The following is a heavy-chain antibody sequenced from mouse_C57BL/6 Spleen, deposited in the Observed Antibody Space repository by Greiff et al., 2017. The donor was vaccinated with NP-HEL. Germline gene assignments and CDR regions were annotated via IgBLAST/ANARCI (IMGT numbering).Heavy chain of an antibody. J-gene: IGHJ1*03. Sequence: QVTLKESGPGILQPSQTLSLTCSFSGFSLSTFGMGVGWIRQPSGKGLEWLAHIWWDDDKYYNPALKSRLTISKDTSKNQVFLKIANVDTADTATYYCARPPYYYGSRYWYFDVWGTGTTVTVSS. D-gene: IGHD1-1*01. V-gene: IGHV8-8*01. CDR1: GFSLSTFGMG. CDR2: IWWDDDK. CDR3: ARPPYYYGSRYWYFDV.